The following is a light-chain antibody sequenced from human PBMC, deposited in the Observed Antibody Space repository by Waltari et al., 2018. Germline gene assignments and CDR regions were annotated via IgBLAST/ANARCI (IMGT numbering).Light chain of an antibody. CDR2: RNN. J-gene: IGLJ2*01. Sequence: QSVLTQPPSASGTPGQRVTISCSGSSSNLGSNYVYWYQQLPGPAPKPLIYRNNQRPSGVPDRFSGSKSGTSASLAISGLRSEDEADYYCAAWDDSLSGHVVFGGGTKLTVL. CDR1: SSNLGSNY. CDR3: AAWDDSLSGHVV. V-gene: IGLV1-47*01.